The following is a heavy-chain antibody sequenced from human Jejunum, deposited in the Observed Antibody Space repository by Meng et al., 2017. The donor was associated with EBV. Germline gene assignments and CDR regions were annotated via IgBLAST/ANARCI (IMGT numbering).Heavy chain of an antibody. Sequence: PPRQESGPGLVKPSETLSLTCTVSGGSISSSSYYWGWIRQPPGKGLEWIGNIFYSGSTYYNPSLKSRVTISLDTSRNEFSLKLSSVTAADTAVYYCARASGSYWYWGQGTLVTVSS. D-gene: IGHD1-26*01. CDR1: GGSISSSSYY. J-gene: IGHJ4*02. CDR3: ARASGSYWY. V-gene: IGHV4-39*07. CDR2: IFYSGST.